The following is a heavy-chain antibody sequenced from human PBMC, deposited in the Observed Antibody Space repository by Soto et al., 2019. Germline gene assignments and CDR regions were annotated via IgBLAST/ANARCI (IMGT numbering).Heavy chain of an antibody. CDR1: GDSVSGNSAD. Sequence: SQTLSLTCAISGDSVSGNSADWNWIRQSPSRGLEWLGRTYYRSKWYNDYAVSVRSRITINPDTSRNQFSLQLNSVTPEDTAVYYCARVRGRDRYYYYGMDVWGQGTTVTVSS. J-gene: IGHJ6*02. D-gene: IGHD2-21*02. CDR3: ARVRGRDRYYYYGMDV. CDR2: TYYRSKWYN. V-gene: IGHV6-1*01.